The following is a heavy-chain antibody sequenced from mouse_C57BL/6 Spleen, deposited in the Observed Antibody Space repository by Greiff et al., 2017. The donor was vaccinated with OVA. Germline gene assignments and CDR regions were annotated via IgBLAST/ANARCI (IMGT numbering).Heavy chain of an antibody. CDR3: AREGSSPAWFAY. CDR1: GFTFSSYA. CDR2: ISDGGSYT. D-gene: IGHD1-1*01. J-gene: IGHJ3*01. V-gene: IGHV5-4*01. Sequence: EVQVVESGGGLVKPGGSLKLSCAASGFTFSSYAMSWVRQTPEKRLEWVAAISDGGSYTYYPDNVKGRFTISRDNAKNNLYLQMSHLKSEDTAMYYCAREGSSPAWFAYWGQGTLVTVSA.